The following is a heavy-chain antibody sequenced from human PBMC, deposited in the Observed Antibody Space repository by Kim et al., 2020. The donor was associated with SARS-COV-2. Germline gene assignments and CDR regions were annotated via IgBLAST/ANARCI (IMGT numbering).Heavy chain of an antibody. CDR2: ISSSGSTI. CDR1: GFTFSDYY. J-gene: IGHJ4*02. D-gene: IGHD2-2*01. CDR3: ARGHTAGYCSSTSCYGVWI. V-gene: IGHV3-11*04. Sequence: GGSLRLSCAASGFTFSDYYMSWIRQAPGKGLEWVSYISSSGSTIYYADSVKGRFTISRDNAKNSLYLQMNSLRAEDTAVYYCARGHTAGYCSSTSCYGVWIWGQGTLVTVSS.